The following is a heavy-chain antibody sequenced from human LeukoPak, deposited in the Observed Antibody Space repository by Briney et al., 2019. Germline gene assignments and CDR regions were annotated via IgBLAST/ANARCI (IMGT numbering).Heavy chain of an antibody. J-gene: IGHJ4*02. CDR3: ARSTMGMTTDY. D-gene: IGHD3-22*01. CDR2: IDWDDDK. Sequence: XTQTXTLTFTFSGFXLSTSGMRVSWIRQPPGKALEWLARIDWDDDKFYSTSLKTRLTISKDTSKNQVVLTMTNMDPVDTATYYCARSTMGMTTDYWGQGTLVTVSS. V-gene: IGHV2-70*04. CDR1: GFXLSTSGMR.